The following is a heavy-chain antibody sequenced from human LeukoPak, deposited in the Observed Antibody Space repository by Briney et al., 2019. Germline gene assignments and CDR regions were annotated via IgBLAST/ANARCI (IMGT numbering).Heavy chain of an antibody. J-gene: IGHJ5*02. Sequence: GGSWSPSCQPSGSTSGSISMNWVRQPQGKGLGWAQSIIRVVGYIYYADSVKGRFTISRDNSKNTLYLQMNSMRSEDTAVYYCARTPGGGFWSGYYMDWFDPWGQGTLVTVSS. CDR2: IIRVVGYI. CDR1: GSTSGSIS. V-gene: IGHV3-21*04. D-gene: IGHD3-3*01. CDR3: ARTPGGGFWSGYYMDWFDP.